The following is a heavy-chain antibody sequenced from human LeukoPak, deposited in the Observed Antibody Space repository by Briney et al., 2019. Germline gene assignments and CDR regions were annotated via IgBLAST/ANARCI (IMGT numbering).Heavy chain of an antibody. J-gene: IGHJ4*02. CDR3: ARGLTTVADY. D-gene: IGHD4-23*01. CDR1: GGTFSSYA. CDR2: IIPILGIA. Sequence: ASVKVSCKASGGTFSSYAISWVRQAPGQGLEWMRRIIPILGIANYAQKFQGRVTITADKSTSTAYMELSSLRSEDTAVYYCARGLTTVADYWGQGTLVTVSS. V-gene: IGHV1-69*04.